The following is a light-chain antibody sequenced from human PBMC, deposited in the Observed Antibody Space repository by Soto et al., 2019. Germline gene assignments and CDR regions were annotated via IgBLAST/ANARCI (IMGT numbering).Light chain of an antibody. V-gene: IGLV1-47*01. J-gene: IGLJ3*02. CDR2: RNN. CDR1: SSNIGSNY. CDR3: AAWDDSLSAL. Sequence: QSVLTQPPSASGTPGQRVTISCSGSSSNIGSNYVYWYQQLPGTAPKLLIYRNNQRPSEVPDRFSGSKSGTSASLAISGLRSEDEADYYCAAWDDSLSALFGGGTKLTVL.